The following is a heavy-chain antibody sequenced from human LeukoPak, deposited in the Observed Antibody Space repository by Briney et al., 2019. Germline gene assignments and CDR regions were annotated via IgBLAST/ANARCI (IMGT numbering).Heavy chain of an antibody. CDR3: AKGGRWDYYDSSH. D-gene: IGHD3-22*01. J-gene: IGHJ3*01. CDR2: ISGSGGST. Sequence: PGGSLRLSCAASGFTFSSYAMTWVRQAPGKGLEWVSGISGSGGSTFYAAPVKGRFTISRDNSKNTLYLQMNSLRAEDTAVYYCAKGGRWDYYDSSHWGQGTMVTVSS. V-gene: IGHV3-23*01. CDR1: GFTFSSYA.